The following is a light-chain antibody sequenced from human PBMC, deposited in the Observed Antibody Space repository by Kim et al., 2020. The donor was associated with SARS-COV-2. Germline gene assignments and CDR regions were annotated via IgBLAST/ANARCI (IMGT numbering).Light chain of an antibody. J-gene: IGKJ1*01. V-gene: IGKV3-15*01. CDR2: GAS. CDR1: QSVGTN. Sequence: STGERATRSCRASQSVGTNVAWYQQKPGQAPHLLIYGASNRAAGIPARFSGSGSGTEFTLTISSLQSEDLAVYSCQQYDDWPPWTFGQGTKVEIK. CDR3: QQYDDWPPWT.